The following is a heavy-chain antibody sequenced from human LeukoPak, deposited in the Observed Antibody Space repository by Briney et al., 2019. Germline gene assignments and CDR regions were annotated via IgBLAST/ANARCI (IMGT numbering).Heavy chain of an antibody. V-gene: IGHV1-46*01. J-gene: IGHJ3*02. CDR1: GYTLTSNY. CDR3: ATKTMVRGVNLAFDI. CDR2: INPSGGST. D-gene: IGHD3-10*01. Sequence: ASVKVSCKASGYTLTSNYMHWVRQAPGQGLEWMGIINPSGGSTSYAQKFQGRVTMTRDTSTSTVYMELSSLRSEDTAVYYCATKTMVRGVNLAFDIWGQGTMVTVSS.